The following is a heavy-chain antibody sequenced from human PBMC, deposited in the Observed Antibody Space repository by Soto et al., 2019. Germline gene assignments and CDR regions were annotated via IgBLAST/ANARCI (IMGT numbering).Heavy chain of an antibody. CDR3: VRAEVATTDFDF. Sequence: QVQLVQSGAEVKKPGSSVKVSCKASGGTFSTYSIDWVRQAPGQGLEWMGGIIPAFGSPNYAQRFQGRVTITADESTSTAYMELSSLRSDDTAVYYCVRAEVATTDFDFWGHGTLVTVSS. CDR1: GGTFSTYS. CDR2: IIPAFGSP. J-gene: IGHJ4*01. V-gene: IGHV1-69*01. D-gene: IGHD5-12*01.